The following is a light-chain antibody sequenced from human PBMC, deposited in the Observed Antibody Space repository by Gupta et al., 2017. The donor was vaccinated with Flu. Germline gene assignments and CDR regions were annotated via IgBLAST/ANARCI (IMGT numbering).Light chain of an antibody. V-gene: IGLV3-21*02. CDR1: NVGSKS. CDR3: QIWHISSDHLRV. CDR2: DNS. Sequence: SYVLTQPPSVSVATGQTAKITCGGDNVGSKSVHWYQQKPGRAPVLVVYDNSDRPSGIPERFSGSNSGDTATLTISKVEAGDEAEYFCQIWHISSDHLRVFGGGTKLTVL. J-gene: IGLJ3*02.